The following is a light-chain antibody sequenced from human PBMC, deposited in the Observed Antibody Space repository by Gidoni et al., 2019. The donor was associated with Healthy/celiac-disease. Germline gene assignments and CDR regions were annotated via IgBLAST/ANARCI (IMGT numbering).Light chain of an antibody. V-gene: IGKV3-20*01. J-gene: IGKJ3*01. CDR1: QSVSSSD. CDR2: GAS. CDR3: QQYGSSPPT. Sequence: IVLTQSPGPLCLSPRERATPSCSASQSVSSSDLAWYQQKPGQAPRLLIYGASSRATGIQHSFSGSGSETDFTLTISRLEPEVLAVYYCQQYGSSPPTFGPGTKVDIK.